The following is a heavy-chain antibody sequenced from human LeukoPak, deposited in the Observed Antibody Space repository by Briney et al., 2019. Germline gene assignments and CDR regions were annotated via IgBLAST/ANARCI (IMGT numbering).Heavy chain of an antibody. Sequence: GRSLRLSCAASGFNFAMHWVRQAPGKGLEWVSGISWNSGSLGYAGSVKGRFTVSRDNAKNSLYLQMNSLRAEDMALYYCVKEETAVTGGAFDYWGQGTLVTVSS. V-gene: IGHV3-9*03. CDR3: VKEETAVTGGAFDY. J-gene: IGHJ4*02. D-gene: IGHD6-19*01. CDR1: GFNFA. CDR2: ISWNSGSL.